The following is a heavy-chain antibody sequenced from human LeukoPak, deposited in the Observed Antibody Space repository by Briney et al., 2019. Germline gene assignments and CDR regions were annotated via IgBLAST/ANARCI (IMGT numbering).Heavy chain of an antibody. J-gene: IGHJ4*02. CDR3: TTDPHDFSSRGNY. CDR2: IRSKAYGGTT. CDR1: GFTFGDYA. V-gene: IGHV3-49*01. D-gene: IGHD3-3*01. Sequence: SLRLSRTASGFTFGDYAMSWFRQAPGKGLEWVGFIRSKAYGGTTEYAASVKGRFTISRDGSKSIAYLQMNSLKTEDTAVYYCTTDPHDFSSRGNYWGQGTLVTVSS.